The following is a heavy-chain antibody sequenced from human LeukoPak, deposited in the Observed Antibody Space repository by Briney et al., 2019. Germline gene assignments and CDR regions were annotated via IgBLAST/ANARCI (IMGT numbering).Heavy chain of an antibody. D-gene: IGHD6-6*01. V-gene: IGHV4-39*01. CDR3: ARRRSLSYSSSSGFDY. Sequence: PETLSLTCTVSGGSISSSSYYWGWIRQPPGKGLEWIGSIYYSGSTYYNPSLKSRVTISVDTSKNQFSLKLSSVTAADTAVYYCARRRSLSYSSSSGFDYWGQGTLVTVPS. CDR2: IYYSGST. CDR1: GGSISSSSYY. J-gene: IGHJ4*02.